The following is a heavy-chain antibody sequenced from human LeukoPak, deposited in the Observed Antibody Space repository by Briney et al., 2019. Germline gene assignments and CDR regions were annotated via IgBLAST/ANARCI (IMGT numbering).Heavy chain of an antibody. J-gene: IGHJ4*02. D-gene: IGHD1-1*01. CDR2: ITSSSTL. CDR3: AGSLIGGTTV. V-gene: IGHV3-69-1*01. Sequence: GGSLRLSCAASGFTLRNYDMYWVRQAPGKGLEWVPEITSSSTLHHADSVKGRFTISRDSAKNSLYLQMDSLRVEDTAVYYCAGSLIGGTTVWGQGTLVTVSS. CDR1: GFTLRNYD.